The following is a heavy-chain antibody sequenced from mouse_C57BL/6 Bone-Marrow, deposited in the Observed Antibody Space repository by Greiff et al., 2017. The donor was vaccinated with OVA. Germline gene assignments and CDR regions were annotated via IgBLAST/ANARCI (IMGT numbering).Heavy chain of an antibody. J-gene: IGHJ2*01. Sequence: EVQRVESGPGLVKPSQSLSLTCSVTGYSITSGYYWNWIRQFPGNKLEWMGYISYDGSNNYNPSLKNRISITRDTSKNQFFLKLNSVTTEDTATYYCAREGTVAPFDYWGQGTTLTVSS. D-gene: IGHD1-1*01. CDR1: GYSITSGYY. CDR2: ISYDGSN. CDR3: AREGTVAPFDY. V-gene: IGHV3-6*01.